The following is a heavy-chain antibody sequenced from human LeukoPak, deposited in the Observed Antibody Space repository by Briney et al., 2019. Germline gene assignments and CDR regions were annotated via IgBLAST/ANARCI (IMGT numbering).Heavy chain of an antibody. CDR3: ARGPRNDP. J-gene: IGHJ5*02. D-gene: IGHD1-14*01. CDR1: GYPFTTWE. Sequence: ASVKVSCKTSGYPFTTWEINWVRQAAGQGLEWMGWVHPNSGDTAYAQKFQGRVTMTRDTSISTAYMELSGLRFDDTAVYFCARGPRNDPWGQGTLVTVSS. V-gene: IGHV1-8*01. CDR2: VHPNSGDT.